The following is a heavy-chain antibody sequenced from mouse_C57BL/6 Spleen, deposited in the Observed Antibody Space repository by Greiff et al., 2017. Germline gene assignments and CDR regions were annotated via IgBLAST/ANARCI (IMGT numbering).Heavy chain of an antibody. V-gene: IGHV1-82*01. Sequence: LQESGPELVKPGASVKISCKASGYAFSSSWMNWVKQRPGKGLEWIGRIYPGDGDTNYNGKFKGKATLTADKSSSTAYMQLSSLTSEDSAVYFCARNYGSSHYFDYWGQGITLTVSS. CDR2: IYPGDGDT. CDR1: GYAFSSSW. CDR3: ARNYGSSHYFDY. D-gene: IGHD1-1*01. J-gene: IGHJ2*01.